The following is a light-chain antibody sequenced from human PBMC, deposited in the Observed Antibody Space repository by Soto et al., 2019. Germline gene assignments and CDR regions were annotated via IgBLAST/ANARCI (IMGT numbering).Light chain of an antibody. CDR1: QRISSW. Sequence: IQMTQSPSSVSASAGDRVILTCRASQRISSWLAWYHQRPGKAPKHLIYATPTSETGVPSRFSASGSGRDFTLPNSSLQPEDLGTYFCQQANSVPWTFGQGTKVEVK. V-gene: IGKV1-12*01. J-gene: IGKJ1*01. CDR3: QQANSVPWT. CDR2: ATP.